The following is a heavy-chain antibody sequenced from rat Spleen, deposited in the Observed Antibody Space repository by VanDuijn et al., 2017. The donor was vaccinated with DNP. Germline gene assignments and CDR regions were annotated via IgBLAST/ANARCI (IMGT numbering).Heavy chain of an antibody. CDR1: GFTFSNYG. CDR2: ITNGGNST. V-gene: IGHV5-29*01. J-gene: IGHJ3*01. CDR3: ATSESAGFVY. Sequence: EVQLVESDGGLVQPGRSLKLSCTASGFTFSNYGMAWVRQAPTKGLEWVASITNGGNSTYYSDSVKGRFSISRDNAKSTLDLQVNSLRSEDTATYYCATSESAGFVYWGQGTLVTVSS. D-gene: IGHD3-7*01.